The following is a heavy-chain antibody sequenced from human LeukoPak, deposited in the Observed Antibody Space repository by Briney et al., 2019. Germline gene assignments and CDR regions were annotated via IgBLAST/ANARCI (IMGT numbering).Heavy chain of an antibody. Sequence: RGSLRLSCAASGFPFSSYGMHWVRQAPGKGLEWVSSISSSSSYIYYADSVKGRFTISRDNAKNSQYLQMNSLRVEDTALYYCARAQTYGDSRLLLDYWGQGTLVTVSS. D-gene: IGHD2-21*02. V-gene: IGHV3-21*04. J-gene: IGHJ4*02. CDR3: ARAQTYGDSRLLLDY. CDR2: ISSSSSYI. CDR1: GFPFSSYG.